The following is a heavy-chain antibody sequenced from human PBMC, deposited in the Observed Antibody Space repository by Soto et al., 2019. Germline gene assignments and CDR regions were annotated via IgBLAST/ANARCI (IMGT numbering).Heavy chain of an antibody. D-gene: IGHD3-10*01. CDR3: ARDKGSGYGDAFDI. J-gene: IGHJ3*02. V-gene: IGHV1-3*01. CDR2: INAGNGNT. Sequence: QVQLVQSGAEVKKPGASVKVSCKASGYTFTSYAMHWVRQAPGQRPEWMGWINAGNGNTKYSQKFQGRVTITRDTSASTAYMELSSLRSEDTAVYYCARDKGSGYGDAFDIWGQGTMVTVSS. CDR1: GYTFTSYA.